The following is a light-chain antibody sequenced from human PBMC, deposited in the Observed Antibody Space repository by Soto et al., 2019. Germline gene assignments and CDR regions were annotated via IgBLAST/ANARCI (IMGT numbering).Light chain of an antibody. J-gene: IGKJ2*01. V-gene: IGKV3-20*01. CDR3: LQYGSSPYT. CDR1: QSVSSSY. CDR2: GAS. Sequence: EIVLTQSPGTLSLSPGERATLSCRASQSVSSSYLAWYQQKPGQAPRPLIYGASSRAPGIPDRFSGSGSGTDFNLTISRLEPEDFAVYYCLQYGSSPYTFGLGTKLEIK.